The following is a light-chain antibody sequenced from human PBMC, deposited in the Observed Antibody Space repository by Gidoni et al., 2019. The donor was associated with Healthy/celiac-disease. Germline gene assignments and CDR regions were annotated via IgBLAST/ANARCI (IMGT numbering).Light chain of an antibody. CDR2: KDS. Sequence: SYELTQPPSVSEAPGQTARITCAGDALPKQYAYWYKQKPGQAPVLVIYKDSERPSGIPERFSGSSSGTTVTLTISGVHAEDEADYYCQSADSSGTSPRFGGGTKLTVL. CDR1: ALPKQY. CDR3: QSADSSGTSPR. V-gene: IGLV3-25*03. J-gene: IGLJ2*01.